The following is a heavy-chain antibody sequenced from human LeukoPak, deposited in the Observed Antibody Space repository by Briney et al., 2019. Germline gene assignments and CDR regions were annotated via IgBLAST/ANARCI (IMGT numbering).Heavy chain of an antibody. CDR2: IYPGDSDT. CDR3: ARRMYSESYYFDY. CDR1: GYSFTSYW. D-gene: IGHD1-26*01. Sequence: GESLKISCKGSGYSFTSYWIGWVRQMPGKGLEWMGIIYPGDSDTRYNPSFQGQVTISADKSISTAYLQWSSLKASDTAMYYCARRMYSESYYFDYWGQGTLVTVSS. V-gene: IGHV5-51*01. J-gene: IGHJ4*02.